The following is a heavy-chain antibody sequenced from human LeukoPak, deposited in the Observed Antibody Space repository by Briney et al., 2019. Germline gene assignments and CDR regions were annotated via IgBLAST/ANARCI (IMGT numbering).Heavy chain of an antibody. CDR3: AKEYYDFWSGYPHDY. J-gene: IGHJ4*02. CDR1: GFTFSSYA. Sequence: GGSLRLSCAASGFTFSSYAMSWVRQAPGKGLEWVSAISGSGGSTYYANSVKGRFTISRDNSKNTLYLQMNSLRAEDTAVYYCAKEYYDFWSGYPHDYWGQGTLVTVSS. CDR2: ISGSGGST. V-gene: IGHV3-23*01. D-gene: IGHD3-3*01.